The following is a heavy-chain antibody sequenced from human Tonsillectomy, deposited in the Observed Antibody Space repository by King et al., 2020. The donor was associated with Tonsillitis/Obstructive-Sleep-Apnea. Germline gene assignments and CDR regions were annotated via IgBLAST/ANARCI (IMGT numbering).Heavy chain of an antibody. CDR1: GFIFSNAW. CDR2: IKSKTDGGTT. CDR3: TTDSRGVPV. J-gene: IGHJ6*04. D-gene: IGHD2-8*01. Sequence: VQLVESGGGLVKPGGSLRLSCAASGFIFSNAWMSWVRQAPGKGLEWVGRIKSKTDGGTTDYAAPVKGRCTISRDDSENTLYLQMNSLKTEDAGVYYCTTDSRGVPVWGKGTSVTVSS. V-gene: IGHV3-15*01.